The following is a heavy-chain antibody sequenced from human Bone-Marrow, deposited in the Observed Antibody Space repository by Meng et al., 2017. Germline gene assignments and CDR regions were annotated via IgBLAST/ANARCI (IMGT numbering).Heavy chain of an antibody. D-gene: IGHD5-18*01. J-gene: IGHJ4*02. Sequence: EVQLLESGGGLVQPGGSLRLSCAASGFTFSNYVMSWVRQAPGKGLEWVSVISNSGVSTNYADSVKGRFTISRDNAKNTLFLQMNSLRAEDTAVYYCARQYSYGSVDYWGQGTLVTVSS. CDR3: ARQYSYGSVDY. CDR2: ISNSGVST. V-gene: IGHV3-23*01. CDR1: GFTFSNYV.